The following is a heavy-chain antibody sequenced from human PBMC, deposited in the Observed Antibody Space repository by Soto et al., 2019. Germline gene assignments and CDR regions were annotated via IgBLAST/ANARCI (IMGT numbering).Heavy chain of an antibody. D-gene: IGHD3-22*01. CDR1: GYTLTELS. CDR3: AKDTYYHDRSGYYIFDY. CDR2: MNPNSGNT. V-gene: IGHV1-8*01. J-gene: IGHJ4*02. Sequence: ASVKVSCKVSGYTLTELSMHWVRQAPGQGLEWMGWMNPNSGNTGYAQKFQGRVTMTRNTSISTAYMELSSLRSEDTAVYYCAKDTYYHDRSGYYIFDYWGQGTPVTVSS.